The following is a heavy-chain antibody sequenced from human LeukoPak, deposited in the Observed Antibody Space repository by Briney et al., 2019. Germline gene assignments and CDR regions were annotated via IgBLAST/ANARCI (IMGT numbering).Heavy chain of an antibody. Sequence: GGSLRLSCAASGFTFSTYDMHWVRQAPGKGLEWVAFIRYDGSDKYYADSVKGRFTISRDNAKNTLYLQMNSLRAEDTAVYYCAGASGSYYGPDDYWGQGTLVTVSS. CDR2: IRYDGSDK. CDR3: AGASGSYYGPDDY. D-gene: IGHD1-26*01. J-gene: IGHJ4*02. CDR1: GFTFSTYD. V-gene: IGHV3-30*02.